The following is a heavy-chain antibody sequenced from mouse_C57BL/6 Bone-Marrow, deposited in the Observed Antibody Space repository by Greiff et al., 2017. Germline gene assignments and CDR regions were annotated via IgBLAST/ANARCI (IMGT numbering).Heavy chain of an antibody. CDR3: ARVTTGVHFDY. V-gene: IGHV2-2*01. CDR1: GFSLTSSG. Sequence: QVQLKESGPGLVQPSQSLSITCTVSGFSLTSSGVHWVRQSPGKGLEWLGVIWRGGSTDYNAAFISRLSISKDNSKSQVFFKMNSLQADDTAIYYCARVTTGVHFDYWGQGTTLTVSS. CDR2: IWRGGST. D-gene: IGHD1-1*01. J-gene: IGHJ2*01.